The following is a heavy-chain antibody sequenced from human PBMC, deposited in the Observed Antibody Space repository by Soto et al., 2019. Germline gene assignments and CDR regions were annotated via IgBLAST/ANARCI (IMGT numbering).Heavy chain of an antibody. V-gene: IGHV4-31*03. J-gene: IGHJ6*02. CDR3: ARGFLTEYSSPRDGMDV. D-gene: IGHD6-6*01. Sequence: SETLSLTCTVSGGSISSGGYYWSWIRQHPGKGLEWIGYIYYSGSTYYNPALKSRVTISVDTSKNQCSLKLSAVTVADTAVYYCARGFLTEYSSPRDGMDVWGQGTTVTVSS. CDR2: IYYSGST. CDR1: GGSISSGGYY.